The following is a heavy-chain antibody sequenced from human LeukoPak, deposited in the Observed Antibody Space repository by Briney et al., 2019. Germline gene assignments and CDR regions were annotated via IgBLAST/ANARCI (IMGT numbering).Heavy chain of an antibody. D-gene: IGHD3-22*01. CDR3: ARDLGYYDSSGYRD. V-gene: IGHV3-23*01. J-gene: IGHJ4*02. CDR1: GFTFSSYA. CDR2: ISGSTFRT. Sequence: GGSLRLSCAASGFTFSSYAMSWVRQAPGKGLEWVSGISGSTFRTYYADSVKGRFTISRDNSRNTVYLQMNSLRAEDAAVYYCARDLGYYDSSGYRDWGQGTLVTVSS.